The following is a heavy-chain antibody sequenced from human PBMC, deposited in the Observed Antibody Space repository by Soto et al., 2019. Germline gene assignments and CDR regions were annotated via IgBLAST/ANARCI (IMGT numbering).Heavy chain of an antibody. Sequence: ASVKVSCKASGYTFTSYDINWVRQATGQGLEWMGWMNPNSGNTGYAQKFQGRVTMTRNTSISTAYMELSSLRSEDTAVYYCARGRRDRGIPHDFYYYYMDVWGKGTTVTVSS. CDR1: GYTFTSYD. CDR2: MNPNSGNT. V-gene: IGHV1-8*01. CDR3: ARGRRDRGIPHDFYYYYMDV. J-gene: IGHJ6*03. D-gene: IGHD3-10*01.